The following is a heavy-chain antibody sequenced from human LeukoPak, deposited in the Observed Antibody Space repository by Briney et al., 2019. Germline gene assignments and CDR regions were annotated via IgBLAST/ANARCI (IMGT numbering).Heavy chain of an antibody. CDR3: ARGAIDISSSWYGGWFDP. J-gene: IGHJ5*02. CDR1: GFTFSSYS. Sequence: GGSLRLSCAASGFTFSSYSMNWVRQAPGKGLEWVSSISSSSSYIYYADSVKGRFTISRDNAKNSLYLQVNSLRAEDTAVYYCARGAIDISSSWYGGWFDPWGQGTLVTVSS. D-gene: IGHD6-13*01. CDR2: ISSSSSYI. V-gene: IGHV3-21*01.